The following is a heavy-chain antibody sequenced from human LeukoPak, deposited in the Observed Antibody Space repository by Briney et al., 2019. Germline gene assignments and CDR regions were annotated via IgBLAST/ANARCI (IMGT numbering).Heavy chain of an antibody. CDR2: ISSGSYYI. CDR3: ARGDGAPDY. J-gene: IGHJ4*02. Sequence: GGSLRLSCAASGFTFSDYSMNWVRQAPGKGLEWVSSISSGSYYIHYVDSVKGRFTISRENAKNSLYLQMNSLRAEDTAVYYCARGDGAPDYWGQGTLVTVSS. V-gene: IGHV3-21*01. CDR1: GFTFSDYS. D-gene: IGHD4-17*01.